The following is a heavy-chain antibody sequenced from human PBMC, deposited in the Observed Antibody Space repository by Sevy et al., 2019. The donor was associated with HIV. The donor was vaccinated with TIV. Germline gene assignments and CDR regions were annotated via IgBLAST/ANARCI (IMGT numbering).Heavy chain of an antibody. CDR2: INPNSGGT. CDR3: ARPMDSSGWGGFDY. J-gene: IGHJ4*02. V-gene: IGHV1-2*02. Sequence: ASVKVSCKASGYTFTGYYMHWVRQAPGQGLEWMGWINPNSGGTNYAQKFQGRVTMTRDTSISTAYMELSRLRSDDTAVYYCARPMDSSGWGGFDYWGQGTLVTVSS. CDR1: GYTFTGYY. D-gene: IGHD6-19*01.